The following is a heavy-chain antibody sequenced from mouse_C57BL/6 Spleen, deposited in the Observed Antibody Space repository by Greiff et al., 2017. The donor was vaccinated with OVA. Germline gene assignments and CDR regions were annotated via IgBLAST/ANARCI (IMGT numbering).Heavy chain of an antibody. V-gene: IGHV5-4*03. CDR2: ISDGGSYT. Sequence: DVMLVESGGGLVKPGGSLKLSCAASGFTFSSYAMSWVRQTPEKRLAWVATISDGGSYTCYPDNVKGRFTISRDNAKNNLYLQMSHLKSEDTAMYYCARPSYYSNYDWYFDVWGTGTTVTVSS. J-gene: IGHJ1*03. CDR1: GFTFSSYA. D-gene: IGHD2-5*01. CDR3: ARPSYYSNYDWYFDV.